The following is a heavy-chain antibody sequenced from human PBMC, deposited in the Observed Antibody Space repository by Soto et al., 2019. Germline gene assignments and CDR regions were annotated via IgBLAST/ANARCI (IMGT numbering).Heavy chain of an antibody. V-gene: IGHV1-46*01. CDR2: MNPRGGST. CDR3: AREVVVTVTTNYDGMDV. J-gene: IGHJ6*02. CDR1: GYPFTAYY. Sequence: QVQLVQSGAEVKKPGASVKVSCRTSGYPFTAYYIHWVRQAPGQGPEWMGVMNPRGGSTTYAQRFQGRVTMTWDTSTSTVYMELSSLRSEDTAVYYCAREVVVTVTTNYDGMDVWGHGTTVSVSS. D-gene: IGHD2-21*02.